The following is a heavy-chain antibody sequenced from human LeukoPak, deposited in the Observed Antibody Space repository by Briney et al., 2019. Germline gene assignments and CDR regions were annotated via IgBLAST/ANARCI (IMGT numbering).Heavy chain of an antibody. V-gene: IGHV4-30-4*01. J-gene: IGHJ4*02. CDR3: AREHGGYGDYVPDY. CDR1: GGSISSGDYY. D-gene: IGHD4-17*01. CDR2: IYYSGST. Sequence: SQTLSLTCTVSGGSISSGDYYWSWIRQPPGKGLEWIGYIYYSGSTYCNPSLKSRVTISVDTSKNRFSLKLSSVTAADTAVYYCAREHGGYGDYVPDYWGQGTLVTVSS.